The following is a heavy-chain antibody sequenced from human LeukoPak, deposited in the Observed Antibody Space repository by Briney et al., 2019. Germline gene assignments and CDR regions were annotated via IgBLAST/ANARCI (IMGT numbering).Heavy chain of an antibody. CDR2: INPNSGGT. Sequence: ASVKVSCKASGYTFTGYYMHWVRQAPGQGLEWMGWINPNSGGTNYAQKFQGRVTMTGDTSISTAYMELSRLRSDDTAVYYCAREPSNYYDSSGYYPPWGQGTLVTVSS. J-gene: IGHJ4*02. V-gene: IGHV1-2*02. D-gene: IGHD3-22*01. CDR3: AREPSNYYDSSGYYPP. CDR1: GYTFTGYY.